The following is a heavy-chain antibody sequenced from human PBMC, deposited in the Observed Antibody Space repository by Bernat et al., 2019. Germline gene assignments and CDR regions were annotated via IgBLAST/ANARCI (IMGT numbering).Heavy chain of an antibody. V-gene: IGHV3-7*03. Sequence: EGQLVESGGGLVQPGGSLRLSCTASGFIFSSFWMSWVRQAPGKGLEWVANIEHGGGEKNYVDSVKGRFTISRENGRSSVYLQMNTLRAEDTAMYYCARCCSSTACTDAFDIWGQGTMVTVSS. J-gene: IGHJ3*02. D-gene: IGHD2-2*01. CDR2: IEHGGGEK. CDR3: ARCCSSTACTDAFDI. CDR1: GFIFSSFW.